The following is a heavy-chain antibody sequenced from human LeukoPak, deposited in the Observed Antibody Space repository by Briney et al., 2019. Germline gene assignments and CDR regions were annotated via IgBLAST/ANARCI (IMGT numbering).Heavy chain of an antibody. CDR3: ARDLDSSSWYILWFDP. CDR2: ISYDGSNK. V-gene: IGHV3-30-3*01. CDR1: GFIFSNYA. D-gene: IGHD6-13*01. Sequence: GGSLRLSCAASGFIFSNYAMHWVRQAPGKGLEWVAVISYDGSNKYYADSVKGRFTISRDNSKNTLFLQMNSLRTEGTAVYYCARDLDSSSWYILWFDPWGQGTLVTVSS. J-gene: IGHJ5*02.